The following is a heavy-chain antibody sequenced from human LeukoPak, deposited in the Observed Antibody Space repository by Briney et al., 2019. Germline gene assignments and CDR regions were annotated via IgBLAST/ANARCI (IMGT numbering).Heavy chain of an antibody. CDR2: IYYSGNT. CDR1: GGSISSYY. D-gene: IGHD5-18*01. J-gene: IGHJ4*02. V-gene: IGHV4-59*01. CDR3: RVDTPFFDY. Sequence: SETLSLTCTVSGGSISSYYWSWIRQPPGKGLEWIGYIYYSGNTNYNPSLKSRVTISVDTPKNQFSLKLSSVTAADTAVYYCRVDTPFFDYWGQGTLVTVSS.